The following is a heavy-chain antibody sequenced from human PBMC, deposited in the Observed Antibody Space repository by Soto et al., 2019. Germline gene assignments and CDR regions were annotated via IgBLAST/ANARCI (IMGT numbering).Heavy chain of an antibody. Sequence: QVQLVQSGAEEKKPGASVKVSCKASGYTFTSYAMHWVRQAPGQRLEWMGWINAGNGNTKYSQKFQGRVTITRDTSASTAYMELSSLRSDVTAVYYCARSPGRAVADYWVQGTLVTVSS. CDR3: ARSPGRAVADY. J-gene: IGHJ4*02. CDR1: GYTFTSYA. CDR2: INAGNGNT. V-gene: IGHV1-3*05. D-gene: IGHD6-19*01.